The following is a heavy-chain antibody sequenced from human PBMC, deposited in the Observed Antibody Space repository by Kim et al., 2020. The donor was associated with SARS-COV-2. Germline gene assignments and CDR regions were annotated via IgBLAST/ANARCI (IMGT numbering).Heavy chain of an antibody. J-gene: IGHJ6*02. Sequence: GGSLRLSCAASGFTFSSYSMNWVRQAPGKGLEWVSSISSSSSYIYYADSVKGRFTISRDNAKNSLYLQMNSLRAEDTAVYYCARGGGKGQWLVHLYYYYGMDVWGQGTTVTVSS. CDR1: GFTFSSYS. CDR2: ISSSSSYI. D-gene: IGHD6-19*01. V-gene: IGHV3-21*01. CDR3: ARGGGKGQWLVHLYYYYGMDV.